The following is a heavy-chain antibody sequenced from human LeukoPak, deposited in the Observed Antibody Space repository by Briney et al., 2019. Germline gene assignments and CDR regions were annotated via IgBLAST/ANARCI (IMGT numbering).Heavy chain of an antibody. Sequence: GGSLRLSCAASGFTFSDYYMSWIRQAPGKGLEWVSYISSSGSTIYYADSVKGRFTISRDNSKNTLYLQMNSLRAEDTAVYYCAKGSDYYGSGIDYWGQGTLVTVSS. CDR1: GFTFSDYY. D-gene: IGHD3-10*01. CDR3: AKGSDYYGSGIDY. V-gene: IGHV3-11*01. CDR2: ISSSGSTI. J-gene: IGHJ4*02.